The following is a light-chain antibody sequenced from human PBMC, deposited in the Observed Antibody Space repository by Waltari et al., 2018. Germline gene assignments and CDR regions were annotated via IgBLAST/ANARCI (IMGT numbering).Light chain of an antibody. CDR1: QSISNY. CDR3: QQTYSAPRT. V-gene: IGKV1-39*01. CDR2: AAS. Sequence: DLQMTQSPSSLSASVGDRVTITCRASQSISNYLNWYQQKPGKAPKLLIYAASRLQSGVPPRFSGSGSETDFTLTISSLQPEDFATYYCQQTYSAPRTFGQGTKLEI. J-gene: IGKJ2*01.